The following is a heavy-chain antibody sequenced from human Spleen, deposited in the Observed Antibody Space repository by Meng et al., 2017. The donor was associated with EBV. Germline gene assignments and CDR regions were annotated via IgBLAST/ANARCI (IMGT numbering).Heavy chain of an antibody. CDR3: AKDGVGTRGYFDH. J-gene: IGHJ4*02. D-gene: IGHD3-3*01. CDR1: GGSMRRSSYY. CDR2: IYYSGST. V-gene: IGHV4-39*07. Sequence: QLQLQGSGPGLVKPSETLSPTCTVSGGSMRRSSYYWGWIRQSPGKGLEWIGNIYYSGSTYYNPSLKSRVTISVDTSKNQFALKLSSVTAADTAVYFCAKDGVGTRGYFDHWGQGALVTVSS.